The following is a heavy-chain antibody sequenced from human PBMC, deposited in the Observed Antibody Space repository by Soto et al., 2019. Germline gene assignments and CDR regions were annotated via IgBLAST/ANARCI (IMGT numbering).Heavy chain of an antibody. J-gene: IGHJ4*02. CDR1: GGSVSSVSYY. D-gene: IGHD2-21*02. CDR2: IYYSGRT. CDR3: ARDRVTTPRFYDY. V-gene: IGHV4-61*01. Sequence: QVHLQESGPGLVKPSETLSPSCTVSGGSVSSVSYYWSWIRQPPGKGLEWIGYIYYSGRTTYNPTLKSRVTMSVDTSKNQFTLKLTSVTAADTAVYYCARDRVTTPRFYDYWGQGALVTVSS.